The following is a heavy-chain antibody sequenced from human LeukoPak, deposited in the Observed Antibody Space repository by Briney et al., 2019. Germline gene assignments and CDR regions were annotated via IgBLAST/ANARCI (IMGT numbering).Heavy chain of an antibody. CDR2: ISGSGGST. D-gene: IGHD3-10*01. CDR1: GFTFSSYG. CDR3: TTYGSGSYFYYFDY. Sequence: GGSLRLSCAASGFTFSSYGMSWVRQAPGKGLEWVSAISGSGGSTYYADSVKGRFTISRDNSKNTLYLQMNSLKTEDTAVYYCTTYGSGSYFYYFDYWGQGTLVTVSS. J-gene: IGHJ4*02. V-gene: IGHV3-23*01.